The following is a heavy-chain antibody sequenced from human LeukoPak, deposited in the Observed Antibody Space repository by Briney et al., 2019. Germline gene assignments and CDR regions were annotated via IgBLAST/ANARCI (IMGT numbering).Heavy chain of an antibody. Sequence: GSLRLSCAASGFTFSSYSMKWVRQAPGKGLEWVSSISSSSSYIYYADSVKGRFTISRDNAKNSLYLQMNSLRAEDTAVYYCARISVPYGMDVWGQGTTVTVSS. CDR2: ISSSSSYI. V-gene: IGHV3-21*01. J-gene: IGHJ6*02. CDR3: ARISVPYGMDV. CDR1: GFTFSSYS.